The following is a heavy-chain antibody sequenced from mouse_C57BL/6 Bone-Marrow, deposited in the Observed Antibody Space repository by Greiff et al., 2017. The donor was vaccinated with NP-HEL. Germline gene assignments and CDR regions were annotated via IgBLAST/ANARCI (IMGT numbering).Heavy chain of an antibody. J-gene: IGHJ2*01. CDR3: ARYGYYEDY. Sequence: VQLQQSGPVLVKPGASVKMSCKASGYTFTDYYMNWVKQSHGKSLEWIGVINPYNGGTSYNQKFKGKATLTVDKSSSTAYMELNSQTSEDSAVYYCARYGYYEDYWGQGTTLTVSS. CDR1: GYTFTDYY. V-gene: IGHV1-19*01. D-gene: IGHD2-3*01. CDR2: INPYNGGT.